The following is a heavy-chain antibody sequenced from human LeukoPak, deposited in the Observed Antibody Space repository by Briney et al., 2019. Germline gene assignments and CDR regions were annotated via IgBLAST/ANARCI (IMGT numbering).Heavy chain of an antibody. V-gene: IGHV3-73*01. J-gene: IGHJ4*02. Sequence: PGGSLRLSCAASGFTFSGSAMHWVRQASGKGLEWVGRIRSKANSYATAYAASVKGRFTISRDDSKNTAYLQMNSLRAEDTAVYYCARDSYYYDSSGFIDWGQGTLVTVSS. D-gene: IGHD3-22*01. CDR1: GFTFSGSA. CDR2: IRSKANSYAT. CDR3: ARDSYYYDSSGFID.